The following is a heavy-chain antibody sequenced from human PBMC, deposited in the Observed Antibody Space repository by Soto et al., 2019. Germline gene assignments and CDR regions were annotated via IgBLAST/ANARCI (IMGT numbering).Heavy chain of an antibody. V-gene: IGHV3-30*18. J-gene: IGHJ4*02. CDR2: ISNDGRNK. D-gene: IGHD3-22*01. CDR3: AKDSYYYDSSGLSDY. Sequence: QVQLVESGAGVVQPGRSLRLSCAASGFTFSNYGMHWVRQAPGKGLEWVALISNDGRNKYHVDSVKGRFTISRDNSKNTLYQQMNSLRAEDTAVYYCAKDSYYYDSSGLSDYWGQGTLVTVSS. CDR1: GFTFSNYG.